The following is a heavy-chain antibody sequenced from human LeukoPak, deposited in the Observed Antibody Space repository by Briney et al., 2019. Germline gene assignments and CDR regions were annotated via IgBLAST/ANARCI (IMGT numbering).Heavy chain of an antibody. CDR1: GFTFSSYA. J-gene: IGHJ3*02. D-gene: IGHD3-16*01. CDR2: IKQDGSEK. CDR3: ARGSLGETLDI. V-gene: IGHV3-7*01. Sequence: PGGSLRLSCAASGFTFSSYAMSWVRQAPGKGLEWVANIKQDGSEKYYVDSVKGRFTISRDNAKNSLYLQMNSLRAEDTAVYYCARGSLGETLDIWGQGTMVTVSS.